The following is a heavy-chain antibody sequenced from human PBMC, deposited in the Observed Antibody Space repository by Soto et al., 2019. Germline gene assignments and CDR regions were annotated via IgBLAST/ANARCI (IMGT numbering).Heavy chain of an antibody. J-gene: IGHJ6*03. Sequence: GGSLRLSCAASGFTFSDHYMDWVRQAPGKGLEWVGRTRNKANSYTTEYAASVKGRFTISRDDSKNSLYLQMNSLKTEDTAVYYCAREYSGYQAGWGYYYYMDVWGKGTTVTVS. V-gene: IGHV3-72*01. CDR2: TRNKANSYTT. CDR1: GFTFSDHY. CDR3: AREYSGYQAGWGYYYYMDV. D-gene: IGHD5-12*01.